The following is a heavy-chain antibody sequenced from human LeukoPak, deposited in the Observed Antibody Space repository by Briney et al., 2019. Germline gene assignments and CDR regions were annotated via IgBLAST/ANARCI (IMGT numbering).Heavy chain of an antibody. CDR3: ATVGRSARPGY. CDR1: GFSFSSYE. Sequence: GGSLRLSCAASGFSFSSYEMNWVRQAPGKGLEWVAYISSGGSSIYYAGSVKGRFTISRDNAKNSLYLQMNSLRAEDTAIYYCATVGRSARPGYWGQGTVVTVSS. J-gene: IGHJ4*02. D-gene: IGHD6-6*01. V-gene: IGHV3-48*03. CDR2: ISSGGSSI.